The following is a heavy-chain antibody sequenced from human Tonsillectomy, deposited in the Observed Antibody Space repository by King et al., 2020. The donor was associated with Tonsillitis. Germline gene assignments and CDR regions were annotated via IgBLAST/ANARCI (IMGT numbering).Heavy chain of an antibody. CDR3: AKDGQMRFPPEVYSDY. Sequence: VQLVESGGGLIQPGGSLRLSCAASGFTFSSYAMSWVRQAPGKGLEWGSTIRGTGSSTYYADSVKGRFTISRDNSKNKVYLQMNSLRAEDTAVYHCAKDGQMRFPPEVYSDYWGQGTLVTVSS. J-gene: IGHJ4*02. CDR1: GFTFSSYA. CDR2: IRGTGSST. D-gene: IGHD3-10*01. V-gene: IGHV3-23*04.